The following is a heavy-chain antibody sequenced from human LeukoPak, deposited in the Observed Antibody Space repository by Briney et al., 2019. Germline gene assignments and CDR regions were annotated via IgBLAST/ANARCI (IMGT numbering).Heavy chain of an antibody. CDR3: ARVVRYYYYGMDV. CDR1: GGTFSSYA. V-gene: IGHV1-69*13. Sequence: ASVKVSCKASGGTFSSYAISWVRQAPGQGLEWMGGIIPIFGTANYAQKFQGRVTITADESTSTAYMELSSLRSDDTAVYYCARVVRYYYYGMDVWGQGTTVSVSS. CDR2: IIPIFGTA. J-gene: IGHJ6*02.